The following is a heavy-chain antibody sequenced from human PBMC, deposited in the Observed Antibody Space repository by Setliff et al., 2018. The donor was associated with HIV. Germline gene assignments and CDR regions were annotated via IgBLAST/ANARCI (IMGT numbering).Heavy chain of an antibody. CDR3: ARDPRYTSVWFRNGGVDF. Sequence: ASVKVSCKASGYTFSSYGISWVRQAPGQGLEWVGWVSNEGDTNYAQKYQDRVTLTTDTTTTTAYMELRGLRSDDTAVYYCARDPRYTSVWFRNGGVDFWGQGTLATVSS. J-gene: IGHJ4*02. CDR2: VSNEGDT. D-gene: IGHD6-19*01. CDR1: GYTFSSYG. V-gene: IGHV1-18*01.